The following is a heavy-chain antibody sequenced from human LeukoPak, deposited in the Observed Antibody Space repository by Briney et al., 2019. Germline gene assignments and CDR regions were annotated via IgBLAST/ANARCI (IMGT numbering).Heavy chain of an antibody. CDR1: GFTVSGTY. Sequence: GGSLRLSCAASGFTVSGTYMTWVRQAPGKGLEWVSMIYTGGTTYYADSVKGRFTISRDNSKNTLYLQMNSLRAEDTAVYYCAKDSRPGGIAVAAVGEWGQGTLVTVSS. J-gene: IGHJ4*02. V-gene: IGHV3-53*01. CDR3: AKDSRPGGIAVAAVGE. CDR2: IYTGGTT. D-gene: IGHD6-19*01.